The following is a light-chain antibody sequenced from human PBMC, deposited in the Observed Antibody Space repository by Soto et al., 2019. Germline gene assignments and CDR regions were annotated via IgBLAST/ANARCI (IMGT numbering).Light chain of an antibody. J-gene: IGLJ2*01. CDR2: DVS. Sequence: QSVLTQPASVSGSRGQSITISCTGTNSDVGGYRYVSWYQHRPGKAPKLMIFDVSSRPSGISNRFSGSKSSNTASLTISGLQAEDEADYYCSSYTSSNTVVFGGGTKLTVL. CDR3: SSYTSSNTVV. CDR1: NSDVGGYRY. V-gene: IGLV2-14*03.